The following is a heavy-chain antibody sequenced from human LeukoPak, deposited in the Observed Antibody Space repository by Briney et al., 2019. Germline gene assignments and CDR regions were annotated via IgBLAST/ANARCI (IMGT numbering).Heavy chain of an antibody. CDR3: ARLGYYSSAWYP. Sequence: SETLSLTCTVSGGSVTSSSYYWGWIRQPPGKGLEWIGNFYYSGSTYYNPSLKSRVTISVDTSKNQFSLKLSSVTAADTAVYYCARLGYYSSAWYPRGQGTLVTVSS. CDR1: GGSVTSSSYY. V-gene: IGHV4-39*01. CDR2: FYYSGST. J-gene: IGHJ4*02. D-gene: IGHD6-19*01.